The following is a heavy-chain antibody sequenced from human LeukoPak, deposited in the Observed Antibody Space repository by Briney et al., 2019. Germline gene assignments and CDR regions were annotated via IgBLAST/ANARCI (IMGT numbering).Heavy chain of an antibody. J-gene: IGHJ3*02. Sequence: SSETLSLTCTVSGDSISTYYWSWIRQPPGKGLEWIAYIDYRGSTTYNPSLRSRVTISVDTSRNQFSLKLSSVTAADTAVYYCARSRSGYSYDHAAFEIWGLGTMVTVSS. CDR3: ARSRSGYSYDHAAFEI. CDR1: GDSISTYY. CDR2: IDYRGST. V-gene: IGHV4-59*01. D-gene: IGHD5-18*01.